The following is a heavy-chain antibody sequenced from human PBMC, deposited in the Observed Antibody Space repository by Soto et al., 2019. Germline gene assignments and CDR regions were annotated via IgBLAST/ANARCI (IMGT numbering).Heavy chain of an antibody. CDR1: GISIDNYY. CDR2: IYSSGTT. J-gene: IGHJ5*02. Sequence: SETLSLSCTVSGISIDNYYCSWIRQSAGKGLEWIGRIYSSGTTNYNPSLKSRVTMSVDMSKSQFSLNVRSVTAADTAVYYCVRDVGGSGWFAPWGQGTLVTVSS. V-gene: IGHV4-4*07. CDR3: VRDVGGSGWFAP.